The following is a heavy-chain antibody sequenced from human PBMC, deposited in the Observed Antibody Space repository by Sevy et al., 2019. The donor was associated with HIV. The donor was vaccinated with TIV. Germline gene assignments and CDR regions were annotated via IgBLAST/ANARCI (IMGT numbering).Heavy chain of an antibody. J-gene: IGHJ6*02. D-gene: IGHD5-12*01. CDR2: ISYDGSNK. CDR1: GFTFSSYG. V-gene: IGHV3-30*18. Sequence: GGSLRLSCAASGFTFSSYGMHWVRQAPGKGLEWVAVISYDGSNKYYADSVKGRFTISRDNSKNTLYLQMNSLRAEDTAVYYCAKVRGVATVYYYYGMDVWGQGTMVTVSS. CDR3: AKVRGVATVYYYYGMDV.